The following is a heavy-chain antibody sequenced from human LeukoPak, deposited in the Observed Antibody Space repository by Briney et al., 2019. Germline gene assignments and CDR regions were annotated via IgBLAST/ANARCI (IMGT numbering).Heavy chain of an antibody. J-gene: IGHJ4*02. Sequence: GGSLRLSCAASGFTFSSYSMNWVRQAPGKGLEWVSSISSSSYIYYANSVKGRFTISRDNAKNSLYLQMNSLRAEDTAVYYCARVKGSWYDYWGQGTLVTVSS. CDR1: GFTFSSYS. D-gene: IGHD6-13*01. CDR3: ARVKGSWYDY. V-gene: IGHV3-21*01. CDR2: ISSSSYI.